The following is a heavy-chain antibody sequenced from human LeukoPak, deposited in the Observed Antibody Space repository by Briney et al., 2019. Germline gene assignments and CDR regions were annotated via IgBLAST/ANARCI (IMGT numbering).Heavy chain of an antibody. V-gene: IGHV1-2*02. Sequence: ASVKVSCKASGYTFTGYYMHWVRQAPGQGLEWMGWINPNSGGTNYAQKFQGRVTMTRDTSISTAYMELSRLRSDDTAVYYCARDGIRHLVSYYYYGMDVWGQGTTVTVSS. CDR2: INPNSGGT. CDR3: ARDGIRHLVSYYYYGMDV. CDR1: GYTFTGYY. J-gene: IGHJ6*02. D-gene: IGHD1-26*01.